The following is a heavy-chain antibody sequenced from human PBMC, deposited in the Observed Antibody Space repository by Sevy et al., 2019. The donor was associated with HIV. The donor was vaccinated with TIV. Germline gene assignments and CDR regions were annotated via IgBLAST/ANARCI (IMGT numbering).Heavy chain of an antibody. Sequence: ASVKVSCKASGYTFTSYGISWVRQAPGQGLEWMGWISAYNGNTNYAQKLQGRVTMTTDTSTSTANMELRSLRTDDTAVYYGARDGRAGYCSSTSCPEGSNWFDPWGQGTLVTVSS. J-gene: IGHJ5*02. CDR1: GYTFTSYG. D-gene: IGHD2-2*01. CDR3: ARDGRAGYCSSTSCPEGSNWFDP. V-gene: IGHV1-18*01. CDR2: ISAYNGNT.